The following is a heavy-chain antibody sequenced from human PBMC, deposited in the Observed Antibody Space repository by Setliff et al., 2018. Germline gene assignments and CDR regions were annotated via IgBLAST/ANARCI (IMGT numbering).Heavy chain of an antibody. Sequence: GGSLRLSCAASGFTIADHFMTWIRRAPGQGLEWVSYISSSSSTIYYADSVKGRFTISRDNSKNTLDLQMNSLRAEDTAVYYCASLGYCTVGGCYKGRGSEYWGQRTLVTVSS. CDR3: ASLGYCTVGGCYKGRGSEY. V-gene: IGHV3-11*01. CDR2: ISSSSSTI. D-gene: IGHD2-8*02. CDR1: GFTIADHF. J-gene: IGHJ4*02.